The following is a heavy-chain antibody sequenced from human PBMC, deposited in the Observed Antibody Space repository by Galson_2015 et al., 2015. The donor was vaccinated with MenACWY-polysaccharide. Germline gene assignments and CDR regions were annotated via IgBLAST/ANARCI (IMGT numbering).Heavy chain of an antibody. Sequence: SLRLSCAASGFTFSSYGMSWVRQAPGKGLEWASGISGRGGSTYYADSVKGRFAISRDNSKNTLYLQMNSLRADDTAVYYCAKERTTVDIWGQGTMVTVSS. CDR1: GFTFSSYG. V-gene: IGHV3-23*01. CDR3: AKERTTVDI. CDR2: ISGRGGST. J-gene: IGHJ3*02. D-gene: IGHD4-17*01.